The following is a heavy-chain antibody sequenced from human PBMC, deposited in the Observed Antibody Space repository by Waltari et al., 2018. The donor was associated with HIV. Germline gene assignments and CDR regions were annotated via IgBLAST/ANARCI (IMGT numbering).Heavy chain of an antibody. CDR1: GFTFSGYW. CDR2: INSDGGAT. Sequence: LVESGGGSVQPGKSLNLSCAASGFTFSGYWMHCVRQLPGKGLVWVARINSDGGATNYAGSVQGRFSISRDNRNNVLFLYMNKLRVDDTAVYYCTKEGYAYDFWSGSNSYYGLDVWAQGTTVTVSS. J-gene: IGHJ6*02. CDR3: TKEGYAYDFWSGSNSYYGLDV. D-gene: IGHD3-3*01. V-gene: IGHV3-74*02.